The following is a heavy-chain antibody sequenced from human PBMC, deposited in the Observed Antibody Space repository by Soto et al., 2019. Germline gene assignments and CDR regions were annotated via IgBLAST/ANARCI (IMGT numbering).Heavy chain of an antibody. CDR2: ISYTGGST. Sequence: EAQLLESGGGLVQLGGSLRLSCAASGVSFDRYAMTWVRQAPGKGPEWVSSISYTGGSTSYADAVRGRFSTSRDNSKNTVYLQLNRLRAEDTALYYCAKGGIWLGNIDVDVWGKGTRVTVSS. D-gene: IGHD3-10*01. V-gene: IGHV3-23*01. J-gene: IGHJ6*04. CDR1: GVSFDRYA. CDR3: AKGGIWLGNIDVDV.